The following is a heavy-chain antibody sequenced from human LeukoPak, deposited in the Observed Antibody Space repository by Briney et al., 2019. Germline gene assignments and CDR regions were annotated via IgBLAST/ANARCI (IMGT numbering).Heavy chain of an antibody. Sequence: SETLSLTCTVSGGSISSYYWSWIRQPPGKGLEWIGYIYYSGSTNYNPSLKSRVTISVDRSKNQFSLKLSSVTAADTAVYYCARSKGRDYDSSGYSVGAFDYWGQGTLVTVSS. V-gene: IGHV4-59*12. CDR1: GGSISSYY. D-gene: IGHD3-22*01. CDR3: ARSKGRDYDSSGYSVGAFDY. CDR2: IYYSGST. J-gene: IGHJ4*02.